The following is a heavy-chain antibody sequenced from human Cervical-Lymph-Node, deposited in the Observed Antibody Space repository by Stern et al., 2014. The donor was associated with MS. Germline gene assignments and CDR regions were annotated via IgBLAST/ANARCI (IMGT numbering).Heavy chain of an antibody. CDR1: GGTFSSYT. V-gene: IGHV1-69*09. J-gene: IGHJ3*02. CDR3: ARESTGDAFDI. D-gene: IGHD3-10*01. CDR2: IIAIVGIA. Sequence: AQLVESGAEVKKPGSSVKVSCKASGGTFSSYTITWVRQAPGQGLEWMGRIIAIVGIADYAQKFQGRVTITADKSTSTAYMELSSLRSEDTAVYYCARESTGDAFDIWGQGTMVTVSS.